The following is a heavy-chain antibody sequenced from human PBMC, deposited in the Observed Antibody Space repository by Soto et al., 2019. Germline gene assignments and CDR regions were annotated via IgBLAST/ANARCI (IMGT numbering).Heavy chain of an antibody. CDR3: ARHSPDFDWLSQFDY. CDR2: IYHSGST. D-gene: IGHD3-9*01. Sequence: SSETLSLTCAVSGGSISSGGYSWSWIRQPPGKGLDWIGYIYHSGSTYYNPSLKSRVTISVDRSKNQFSLKLSSVTAADTAVYYCARHSPDFDWLSQFDYWGQGTLVTVS. V-gene: IGHV4-30-2*01. J-gene: IGHJ4*02. CDR1: GGSISSGGYS.